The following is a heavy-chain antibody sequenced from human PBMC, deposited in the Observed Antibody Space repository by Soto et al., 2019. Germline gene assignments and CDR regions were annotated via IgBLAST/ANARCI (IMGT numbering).Heavy chain of an antibody. J-gene: IGHJ4*02. D-gene: IGHD6-19*01. V-gene: IGHV3-23*01. CDR1: GLTFSSYA. Sequence: PGGSLRLACAASGLTFSSYAMSWVRQAPGKGLEWVADINDGGGGTYYADSVKGRFTISRDNAKNTLYLQMNSLRAGDTAVYYCARVGAWYIPDYWGQGTLVTVSS. CDR3: ARVGAWYIPDY. CDR2: INDGGGGT.